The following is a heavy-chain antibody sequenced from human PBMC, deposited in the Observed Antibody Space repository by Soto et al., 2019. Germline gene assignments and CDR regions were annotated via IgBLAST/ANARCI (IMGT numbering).Heavy chain of an antibody. D-gene: IGHD1-1*01. V-gene: IGHV1-46*01. J-gene: IGHJ4*02. CDR3: ARARTSWAYYFDY. Sequence: SVEVSCKESGYTYTSNYRHWVRQAPGQGLEWMGIINPSGGSTSYAQKFQGRVTMTRDTSTSTVYMELSSLRSEDTAVYYCARARTSWAYYFDYWGQGTLVTVSS. CDR1: GYTYTSNY. CDR2: INPSGGST.